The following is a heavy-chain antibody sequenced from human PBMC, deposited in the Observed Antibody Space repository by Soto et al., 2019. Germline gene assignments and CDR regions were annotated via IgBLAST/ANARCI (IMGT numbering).Heavy chain of an antibody. CDR3: ARVIMVPTDYYYGMDV. J-gene: IGHJ6*02. V-gene: IGHV4-30-4*01. CDR2: IYYSGST. Sequence: QVQLQESGPGLVKTSQTLSLTCTVSGGSISSGDYYWSWIRQPPGKGLEWIGYIYYSGSTYYNPSLKSRVTISVDTSKNQFSLKLSSVTAADTAVYYCARVIMVPTDYYYGMDVWGQGTTVTVSS. CDR1: GGSISSGDYY. D-gene: IGHD2-8*01.